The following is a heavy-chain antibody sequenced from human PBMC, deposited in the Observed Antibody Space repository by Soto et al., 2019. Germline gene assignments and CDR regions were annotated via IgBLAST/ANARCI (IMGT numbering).Heavy chain of an antibody. J-gene: IGHJ4*02. CDR2: ISWNSDST. Sequence: EVHLVASGGGLVQPGRSLRISCAASGFTFDDYAMHWVRQAPGKGLEWVSGISWNSDSTGYADSVKGRFTISRDNAKNSLFLQMNRLRAEDTALYFCAKDTYIIVGGTHIDFWGRGTLVSVSS. CDR1: GFTFDDYA. V-gene: IGHV3-9*01. D-gene: IGHD1-26*01. CDR3: AKDTYIIVGGTHIDF.